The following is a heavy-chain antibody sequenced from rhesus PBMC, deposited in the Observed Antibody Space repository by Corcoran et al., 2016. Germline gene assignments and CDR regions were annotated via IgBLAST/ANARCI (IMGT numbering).Heavy chain of an antibody. CDR2: MEGNSEEN. J-gene: IGHJ4*01. V-gene: IGHV4-81*01. D-gene: IGHD2-8*01. CDR3: ASFGCSGGVCYGLDY. Sequence: QLQLQESGPGLVKPSETLSLTCAVSGGSISGHYWSWIRQPPGKGLEWIGHMEGNSEENNHNPSSKGRVSSSKDPSKNQFSLKLSSVTAADTAVYYGASFGCSGGVCYGLDYWDQGVLVTVSS. CDR1: GGSISGHY.